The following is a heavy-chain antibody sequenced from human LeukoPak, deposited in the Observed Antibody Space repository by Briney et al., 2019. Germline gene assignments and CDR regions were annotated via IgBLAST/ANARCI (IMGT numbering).Heavy chain of an antibody. CDR3: ARALAVAGSYLGYFDY. CDR2: IIPIFGTA. Sequence: SVKVSCKASGYTFTSYYMHWVRQAPGQGLEWMGGIIPIFGTANYAQKFQGRVTITADESTSTAYMELSSLRSEDTAVYYCARALAVAGSYLGYFDYWGQGTLVTVSS. V-gene: IGHV1-69*13. J-gene: IGHJ4*02. D-gene: IGHD6-19*01. CDR1: GYTFTSYY.